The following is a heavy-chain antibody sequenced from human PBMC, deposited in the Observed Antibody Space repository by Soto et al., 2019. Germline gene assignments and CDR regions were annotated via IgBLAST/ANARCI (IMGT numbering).Heavy chain of an antibody. CDR1: GGSISSYY. J-gene: IGHJ5*02. D-gene: IGHD3-22*01. CDR3: ARAKDDSSGYYPHNWFDP. V-gene: IGHV4-59*08. Sequence: SETLSLTCTVSGGSISSYYWSWIRQPPGKELEWIGYIYYSGSTYYNPSLKSRVTISVDTSKNQFSLKLSSVTAADTAVYYCARAKDDSSGYYPHNWFDPWGQGTLVTVSS. CDR2: IYYSGST.